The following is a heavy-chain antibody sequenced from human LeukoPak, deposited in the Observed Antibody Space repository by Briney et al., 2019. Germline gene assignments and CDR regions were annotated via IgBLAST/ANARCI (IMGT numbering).Heavy chain of an antibody. Sequence: PSETLSLTCTASGGSISGYYWSWIRQPAGEGLEWIGHIHTSGKTNYNLSLKSRVSMSVDTSKNQFSLKLTSVTAADTAVYYCVRGGSAAAAVFDYWGQGTLVTVPS. CDR3: VRGGSAAAAVFDY. J-gene: IGHJ4*02. V-gene: IGHV4-4*07. CDR2: IHTSGKT. CDR1: GGSISGYY. D-gene: IGHD6-13*01.